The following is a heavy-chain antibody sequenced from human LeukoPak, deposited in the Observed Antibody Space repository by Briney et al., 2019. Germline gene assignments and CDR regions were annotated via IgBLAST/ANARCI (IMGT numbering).Heavy chain of an antibody. D-gene: IGHD4-17*01. CDR2: ISGSGGST. CDR3: ARDPRTTGKANYGMDV. Sequence: GGSLRLSCAASGFTFSSYAMSWVRQAPGKGLEWVSAISGSGGSTYYADSVKGRFSISRDNSKNTLYLQMNSLRAEDTAVYYCARDPRTTGKANYGMDVWGQGTTVTVSS. V-gene: IGHV3-23*01. J-gene: IGHJ6*02. CDR1: GFTFSSYA.